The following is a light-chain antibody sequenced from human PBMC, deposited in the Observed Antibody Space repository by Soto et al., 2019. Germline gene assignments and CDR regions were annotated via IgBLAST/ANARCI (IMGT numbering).Light chain of an antibody. CDR2: AAS. V-gene: IGKV1-9*01. J-gene: IGKJ5*01. CDR3: QHLDSYST. CDR1: QGISSY. Sequence: DIQLTQSPSFLSASVGDRVTITCRASQGISSYLAWYQQKPGKAPKLLIYAASTLQSGVPSRFSGSGSGTEFTITISSLQPEDFATYYCQHLDSYSTVGQGTRLEIK.